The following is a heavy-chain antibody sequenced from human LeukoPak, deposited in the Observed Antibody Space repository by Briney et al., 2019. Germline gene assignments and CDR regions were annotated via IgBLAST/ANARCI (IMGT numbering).Heavy chain of an antibody. D-gene: IGHD1-20*01. V-gene: IGHV3-23*01. CDR1: GFTFSTYG. CDR3: AKEVRYNWTPLDY. CDR2: ISGSGGST. Sequence: GGTLRLSCVASGFTFSTYGMSWVRQAPGKGLEWVSAISGSGGSTYYADSVKGRFTISRDNSKNTLYLQMNSLRAEDTAVYYCAKEVRYNWTPLDYWGQGTLVTVSS. J-gene: IGHJ4*02.